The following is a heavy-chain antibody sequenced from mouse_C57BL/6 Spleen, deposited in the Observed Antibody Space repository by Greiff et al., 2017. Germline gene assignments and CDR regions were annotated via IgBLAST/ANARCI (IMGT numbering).Heavy chain of an antibody. J-gene: IGHJ4*01. CDR3: AREEAPRAMDY. CDR2: IYPGDGDT. V-gene: IGHV1-82*01. Sequence: QVQLQQSGPELVKPGASVKISCKASGYAFSSSWMNWVKQRPGKGLEWIGRIYPGDGDTNYNGKFKGKATLTADKSSSTAYMQLSSLTSEDSAVYFCAREEAPRAMDYWGQGTSVTVSS. CDR1: GYAFSSSW.